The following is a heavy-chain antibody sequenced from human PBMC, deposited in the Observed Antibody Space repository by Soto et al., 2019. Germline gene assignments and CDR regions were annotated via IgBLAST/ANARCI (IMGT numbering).Heavy chain of an antibody. CDR2: SNPSCGST. J-gene: IGHJ3*02. CDR1: GYTFTSDY. CDR3: ASWSIFTWSDAFAI. V-gene: IGHV1-46*01. D-gene: IGHD3-3*01. Sequence: QVELVQSGAEVKKPGASVKVSCKAAGYTFTSDYMHWVRQAPGQGLEWMGFSNPSCGSTTYAQQFQARVSMPSDTSTSTVYMELWTLKSEDTAVYYCASWSIFTWSDAFAIWGQGTMVTVSA.